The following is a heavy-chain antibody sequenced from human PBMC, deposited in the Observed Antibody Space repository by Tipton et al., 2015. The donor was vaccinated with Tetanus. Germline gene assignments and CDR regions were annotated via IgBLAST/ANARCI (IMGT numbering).Heavy chain of an antibody. CDR3: AQTADNWFDP. D-gene: IGHD1-1*01. Sequence: TLSLTCTVYGASFSDYYWSWIRQAPGKGLEWIGEINHSGNTNHSPSLKSRVTLSVDTSKNQFSLTLTSVTAADTAVYFCAQTADNWFDPWGQGTLVTVSS. CDR1: GASFSDYY. V-gene: IGHV4-34*01. J-gene: IGHJ5*02. CDR2: INHSGNT.